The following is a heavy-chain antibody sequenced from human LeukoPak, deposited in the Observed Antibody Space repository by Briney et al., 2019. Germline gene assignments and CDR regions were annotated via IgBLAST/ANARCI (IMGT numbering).Heavy chain of an antibody. J-gene: IGHJ4*02. Sequence: LPGGSLRLSCAASGLSFSSCAMSWVRQAPGKGLEWVSGISGSGDSTDYADSVKGRFTISRDNSKNTLYLQINSLRAEDTAVYYCARPPSDNLLTGSLYYFDNWGQGTLVTVSS. CDR1: GLSFSSCA. D-gene: IGHD3-9*01. CDR2: ISGSGDST. CDR3: ARPPSDNLLTGSLYYFDN. V-gene: IGHV3-23*01.